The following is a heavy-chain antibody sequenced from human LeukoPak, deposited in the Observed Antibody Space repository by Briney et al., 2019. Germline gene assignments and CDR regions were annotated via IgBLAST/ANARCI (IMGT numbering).Heavy chain of an antibody. J-gene: IGHJ4*02. CDR2: ISSSSYI. V-gene: IGHV3-21*01. D-gene: IGHD6-13*01. Sequence: GGSLRLSCAASGFTFSSYSMNWVRQAPGKGLEWVSSISSSSYIYYADSVKGRFTISRDNAKNSLYLQMNSLRAEDTAVYYCARGDVAAAVSDYWGQGTLVTVSS. CDR3: ARGDVAAAVSDY. CDR1: GFTFSSYS.